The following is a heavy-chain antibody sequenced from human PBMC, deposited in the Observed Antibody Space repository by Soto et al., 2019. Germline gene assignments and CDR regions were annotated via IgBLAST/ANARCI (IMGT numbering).Heavy chain of an antibody. D-gene: IGHD7-27*01. CDR2: ISSSGSTI. V-gene: IGHV3-11*01. Sequence: QVQLVESGGGLVKPGGSLRLSCAASGFTFSDYYMSWIRQAPGKGLEWVSYISSSGSTIYYADSVKGRFTISRDNAKNSLYLQMNRLRGEDTAVYYCARDRGQWSSGENWGAFEIWGQGTMVTVSS. CDR1: GFTFSDYY. J-gene: IGHJ3*02. CDR3: ARDRGQWSSGENWGAFEI.